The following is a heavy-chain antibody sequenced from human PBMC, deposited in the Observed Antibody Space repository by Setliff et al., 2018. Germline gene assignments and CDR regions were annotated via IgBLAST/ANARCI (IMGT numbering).Heavy chain of an antibody. J-gene: IGHJ6*03. D-gene: IGHD5-18*01. V-gene: IGHV1-69*05. CDR1: GGTFSSYG. CDR2: TIPMFGTT. Sequence: GASVNVSCQASGGTFSSYGITWVRQAPGQGLEWMGGTIPMFGTTNYAQKFQGRVTIITDASTSTSYMALSSLTSADTAVYYCAREGVDTRSSTDYRYYMDVWGKGTTVTVSS. CDR3: AREGVDTRSSTDYRYYMDV.